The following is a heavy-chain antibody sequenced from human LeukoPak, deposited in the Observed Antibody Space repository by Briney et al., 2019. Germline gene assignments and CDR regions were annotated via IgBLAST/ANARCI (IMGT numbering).Heavy chain of an antibody. V-gene: IGHV3-66*02. CDR2: IYSGGGT. J-gene: IGHJ6*03. CDR1: GFTVSSNY. D-gene: IGHD3-3*01. Sequence: GGSLRLSCAASGFTVSSNYMTWVRQAPGKGLEWVSVIYSGGGTYYADSVKGRFTISRDNSENTLYLHMNSLRAEDTAVYYCARATFWSGYQRDSWYMDVWGKGTTVTVSS. CDR3: ARATFWSGYQRDSWYMDV.